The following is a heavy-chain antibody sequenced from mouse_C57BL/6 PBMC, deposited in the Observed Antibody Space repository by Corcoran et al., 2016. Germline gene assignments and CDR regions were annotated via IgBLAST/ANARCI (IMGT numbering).Heavy chain of an antibody. CDR3: ARWYGSSYSYWYFDV. D-gene: IGHD1-1*01. Sequence: QIQLVQSGPELKKPGETVKISCKASGYTFTTYGMSWVKQAPGKGLKWMGWINTYSGVPTYADDFKGRFAFSLETSASTAYLQINNLKNEDTATYCCARWYGSSYSYWYFDVWGAGTTVTVSS. CDR2: INTYSGVP. CDR1: GYTFTTYG. J-gene: IGHJ1*01. V-gene: IGHV9-3*01.